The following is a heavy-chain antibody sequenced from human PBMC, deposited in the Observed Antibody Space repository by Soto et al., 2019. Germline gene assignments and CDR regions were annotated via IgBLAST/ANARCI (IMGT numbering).Heavy chain of an antibody. D-gene: IGHD6-19*01. J-gene: IGHJ5*02. CDR1: GFSFSSYA. CDR2: ISHDGINK. V-gene: IGHV3-30-3*01. Sequence: QVRLVESGGGVVQPGRSLRLSCTASGFSFSSYAMYWFRQPPGKGLEWVAVISHDGINKHYADSVKGPVTVSRDNSNHSLELQLNSLRGEDTAMYYCARDMYSSDYFVKWFEPWGQGTLVTVSS. CDR3: ARDMYSSDYFVKWFEP.